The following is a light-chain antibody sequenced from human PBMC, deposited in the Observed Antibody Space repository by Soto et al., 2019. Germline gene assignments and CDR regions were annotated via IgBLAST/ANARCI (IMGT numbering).Light chain of an antibody. CDR2: DAS. CDR1: QSVRGN. CDR3: QQYNNWPYT. V-gene: IGKV3-15*01. J-gene: IGKJ2*01. Sequence: EIVMTQSPATLSVSPGERVALSCRASQSVRGNFAWYQQKPGQAPRILIYDASTRATGIPARFSGSGSGTEFTLTISGLQSEDFGVFYCQQYNNWPYTFGQGTKLEIK.